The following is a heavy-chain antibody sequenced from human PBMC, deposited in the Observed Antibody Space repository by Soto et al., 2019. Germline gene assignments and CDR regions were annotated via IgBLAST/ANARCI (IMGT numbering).Heavy chain of an antibody. J-gene: IGHJ4*02. V-gene: IGHV5-51*01. CDR2: IYPDDSET. Sequence: GESLKISCKGSGYTFTTYWIAWVRQMPGRGLEWMGIIYPDDSETRYSPSFRGQFTMSVDRSITTAYLQWTSLKASDTAMYYCARVGSSQFCDYWGQGT. CDR3: ARVGSSQFCDY. CDR1: GYTFTTYW. D-gene: IGHD3-10*01.